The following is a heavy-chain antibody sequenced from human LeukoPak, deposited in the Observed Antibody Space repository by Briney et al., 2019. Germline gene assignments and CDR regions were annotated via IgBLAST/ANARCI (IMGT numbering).Heavy chain of an antibody. D-gene: IGHD5-18*01. CDR2: INPNSGGT. CDR3: ARGVKGTAMPDY. Sequence: ASVKVSCEASGYTFTGYYMHWVRQAPGQGLEWMGWINPNSGGTNYAQKFQGWVTMTRDTSISTAYMELSRLRSDDTAVYYCARGVKGTAMPDYWGQGTLVTVSS. J-gene: IGHJ4*02. CDR1: GYTFTGYY. V-gene: IGHV1-2*04.